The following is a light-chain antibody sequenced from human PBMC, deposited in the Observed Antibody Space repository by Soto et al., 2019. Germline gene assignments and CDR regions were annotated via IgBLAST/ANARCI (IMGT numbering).Light chain of an antibody. CDR1: QSISSY. CDR2: AAS. V-gene: IGKV1-39*01. CDR3: QQSSSTTLP. J-gene: IGKJ4*01. Sequence: DIQMTQSPSSLSASVGDRVTITCRASQSISSYLNWYQQKPGKAPKLLIYAASSLQSGVPSRFSGSGSGTDFTLTISSLQPEDFATYYCQQSSSTTLPFGGGTKVDIX.